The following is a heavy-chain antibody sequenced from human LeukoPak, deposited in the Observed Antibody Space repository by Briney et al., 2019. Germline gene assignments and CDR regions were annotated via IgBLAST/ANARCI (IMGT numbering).Heavy chain of an antibody. CDR1: GYRFTSYW. D-gene: IGHD6-13*01. CDR3: ACRDLTSTWSFP. V-gene: IGHV5-51*01. CDR2: IYPGDSRI. J-gene: IGHJ5*02. Sequence: GESLKISCQGFGYRFTSYWIGWVRQMPGKGMEWMGVIYPGDSRIRYNPSFQGQVTISVDQSISTAYLQWVSLKASDTAMYYCACRDLTSTWSFPWGQGTLVTVSS.